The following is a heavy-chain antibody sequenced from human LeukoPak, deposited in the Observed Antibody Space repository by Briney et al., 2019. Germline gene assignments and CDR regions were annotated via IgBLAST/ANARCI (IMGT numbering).Heavy chain of an antibody. CDR1: NGSISSGDYY. V-gene: IGHV4-30-4*01. CDR3: AKGGSYFDY. D-gene: IGHD1-26*01. J-gene: IGHJ4*02. Sequence: SQTLSLTCTVSNGSISSGDYYWSWIRQPPGKGLEWIGYIFYSGSTYYNPSLKSRVTISVDTSKNQFSLKLNSVTAADTAVYYCAKGGSYFDYWGQGTLVTVSS. CDR2: IFYSGST.